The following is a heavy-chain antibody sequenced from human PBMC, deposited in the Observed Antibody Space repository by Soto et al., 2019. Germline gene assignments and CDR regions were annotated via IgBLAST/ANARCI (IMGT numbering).Heavy chain of an antibody. CDR1: GGSVSSGSYY. V-gene: IGHV4-61*01. D-gene: IGHD2-15*01. Sequence: SETLSLTCTVSGGSVSSGSYYWSWIRQPPGKGLEWIGYIYYSGSTNYNPSLKSRVTISVDTSKNQFSLKLSSVTAADTAVYYCARYDCSGGSCYYGRFDPWPQGPLVTXS. CDR3: ARYDCSGGSCYYGRFDP. CDR2: IYYSGST. J-gene: IGHJ5*02.